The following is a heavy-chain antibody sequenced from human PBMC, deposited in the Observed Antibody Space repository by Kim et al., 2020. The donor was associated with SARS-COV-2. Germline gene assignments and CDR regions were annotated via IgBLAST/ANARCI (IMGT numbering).Heavy chain of an antibody. CDR3: ASDPYDSSGYYYFNS. D-gene: IGHD3-22*01. CDR1: GYSISGGHS. J-gene: IGHJ4*02. V-gene: IGHV4-38-2*02. CDR2: IFHSGTT. Sequence: SETLSLTCTVSGYSISGGHSWGWIRQPPGEGLEWIGTIFHSGTTYYNPSLRSRVTISVDKSKNQFSLKLSSVTAADTAMYYCASDPYDSSGYYYFNSWGQGTLVTVSS.